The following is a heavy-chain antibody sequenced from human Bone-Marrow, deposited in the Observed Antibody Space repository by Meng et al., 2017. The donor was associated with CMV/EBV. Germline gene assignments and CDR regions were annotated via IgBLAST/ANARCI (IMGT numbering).Heavy chain of an antibody. CDR1: GYTFSTYE. J-gene: IGHJ4*02. CDR2: MNPNSGAT. Sequence: ASVKVSCKASGYTFSTYEINWVRQATGQGLEWMGWMNPNSGATVFAQKFQGRVIITRDTPISTAYMELSSLRSEDTAVYYCARDPSGGGESTGFDYWGQGAPVTVSS. CDR3: ARDPSGGGESTGFDY. V-gene: IGHV1-8*03. D-gene: IGHD3-16*01.